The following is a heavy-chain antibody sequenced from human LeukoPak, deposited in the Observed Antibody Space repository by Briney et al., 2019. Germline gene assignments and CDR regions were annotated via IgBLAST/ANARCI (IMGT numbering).Heavy chain of an antibody. D-gene: IGHD1-1*01. J-gene: IGHJ3*02. CDR3: AREANWNDGLGVYAFDI. CDR1: GFTVSSNY. V-gene: IGHV3-53*01. CDR2: IYSGGST. Sequence: GGSLRLSCAASGFTVSSNYMSWVRQAPGKGLEWVSVIYSGGSTYYADSVKGRFTISRDNSKNTLYLQMNSLRAEDTAVYYCAREANWNDGLGVYAFDIWGQGTMVTVSS.